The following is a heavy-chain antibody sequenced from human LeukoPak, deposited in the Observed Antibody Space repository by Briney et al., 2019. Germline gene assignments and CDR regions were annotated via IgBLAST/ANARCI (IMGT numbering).Heavy chain of an antibody. D-gene: IGHD3/OR15-3a*01. CDR2: IWYDGSNK. Sequence: GGSLRLSCAASGLTFSSYGMHWVRQAPGKGLEWVALIWYDGSNKNYADSVKGRFTISRDNSKNTLYLQMNSLRAEDTAVYYCARGLGHYFYYMDVWGKGTTVTVSS. V-gene: IGHV3-33*01. J-gene: IGHJ6*03. CDR1: GLTFSSYG. CDR3: ARGLGHYFYYMDV.